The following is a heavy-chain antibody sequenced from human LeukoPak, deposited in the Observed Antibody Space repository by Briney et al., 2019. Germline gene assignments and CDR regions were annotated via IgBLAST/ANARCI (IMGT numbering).Heavy chain of an antibody. CDR1: GFTFSSYE. Sequence: GGSLRLSCAASGFTFSSYEMNWVRQAPGKGLEWVSYISSSGSTIYYADSVKGRFTISRDNAKNSLYLQMNSLRAEDTAVYYCARAGTVKAAAPGYWGQGTLVTVSS. CDR2: ISSSGSTI. J-gene: IGHJ4*02. D-gene: IGHD6-13*01. CDR3: ARAGTVKAAAPGY. V-gene: IGHV3-48*03.